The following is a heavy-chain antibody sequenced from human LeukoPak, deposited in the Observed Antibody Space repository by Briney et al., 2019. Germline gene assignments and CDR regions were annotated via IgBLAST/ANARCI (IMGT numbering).Heavy chain of an antibody. CDR2: TSPSGSAT. J-gene: IGHJ5*02. CDR1: GFTFSSYA. V-gene: IGHV3-23*01. Sequence: GGSLRLSCAASGFTFSSYAMSWVRQAPGKGLEWVATSPSGSATYYADSVKGRFTISRDNSQTTLYLQMNSLSDEDTALYHCTRDKSASSPREWFDPWGQGIVVTVSS. D-gene: IGHD6-6*01. CDR3: TRDKSASSPREWFDP.